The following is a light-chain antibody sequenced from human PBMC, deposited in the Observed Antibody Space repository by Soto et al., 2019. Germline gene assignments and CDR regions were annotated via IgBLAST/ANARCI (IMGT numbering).Light chain of an antibody. J-gene: IGLJ2*01. CDR3: CSYAGSSTLV. CDR1: SSDVGSYNL. V-gene: IGLV2-23*01. CDR2: EGS. Sequence: QSVLTQPASVSGSPGQSITISCTGTSSDVGSYNLVSWYQQHPGKAPKLMIYEGSKRPSGVSNRFSGSKSGNTASLTISWLQAEDEADYYCCSYAGSSTLVFGGGTQLTVL.